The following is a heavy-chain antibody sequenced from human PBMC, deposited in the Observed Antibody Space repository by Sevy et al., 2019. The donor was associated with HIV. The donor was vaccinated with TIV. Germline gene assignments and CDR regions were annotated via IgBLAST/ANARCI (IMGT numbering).Heavy chain of an antibody. CDR3: ARGDGTGQCFDY. J-gene: IGHJ4*02. Sequence: VSVKVSCKASGYTFTNYYIHWVRQAPGQGPEWMGVINPSGGSTYYAHKFQGRVTMTRDTSTRTVYMELSSLRSDDTAVYYCARGDGTGQCFDYWGQGTLVTVSS. D-gene: IGHD6-13*01. V-gene: IGHV1-46*03. CDR1: GYTFTNYY. CDR2: INPSGGST.